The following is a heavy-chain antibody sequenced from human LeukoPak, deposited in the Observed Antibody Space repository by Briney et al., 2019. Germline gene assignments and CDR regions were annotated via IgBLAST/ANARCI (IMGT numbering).Heavy chain of an antibody. CDR3: AREGGYSGYDPLPKRFFDY. V-gene: IGHV4-59*11. CDR1: GGSISTQY. D-gene: IGHD5-12*01. Sequence: PSETLSLTCTVSGGSISTQYWSWIRQPPGKGLEWIGYIYYSGSTNYIPSLKSRVTISVDTSKNQFSLKLSSVTTADTAVYYCAREGGYSGYDPLPKRFFDYWGQGTLVTVSS. J-gene: IGHJ4*02. CDR2: IYYSGST.